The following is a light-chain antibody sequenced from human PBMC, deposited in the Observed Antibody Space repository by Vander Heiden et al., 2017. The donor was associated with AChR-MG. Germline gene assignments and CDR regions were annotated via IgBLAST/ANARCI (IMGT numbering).Light chain of an antibody. Sequence: DIQMTQSPSTLSASVGDRVTITCRASQSIRNWLAWYQQKPGRAPKGLIYKASSLESGVPPRFTGSGSGSEFNFTITSLQADDLATYYCQQYDTSPWTFGQGTKVEMK. J-gene: IGKJ1*01. CDR1: QSIRNW. CDR2: KAS. CDR3: QQYDTSPWT. V-gene: IGKV1-5*03.